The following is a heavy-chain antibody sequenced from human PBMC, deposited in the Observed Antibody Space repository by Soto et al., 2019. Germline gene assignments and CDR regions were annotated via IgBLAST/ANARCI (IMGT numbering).Heavy chain of an antibody. V-gene: IGHV3-48*01. CDR1: GFTFSNHV. D-gene: IGHD4-17*01. J-gene: IGHJ4*02. Sequence: EEQLVESGGGLVQPGGSLRLSCAASGFTFSNHVMNWVRQAPGRGLEWVSSINRDFNTYYADSVKGRFTISRDNAKDSLYLQMDSLGGHGTAVFYCVNGDYYVGQGTLVTVSS. CDR2: INRDFNT. CDR3: VNGDYY.